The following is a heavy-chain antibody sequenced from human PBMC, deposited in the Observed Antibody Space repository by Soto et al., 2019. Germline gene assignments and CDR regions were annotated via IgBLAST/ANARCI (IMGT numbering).Heavy chain of an antibody. V-gene: IGHV3-23*01. CDR2: ITGSGDDK. CDR3: AQVEYWGGDCYCWHFDF. Sequence: EVQLLESGGGLVQPGGSLRLSCAASGFTFNLYAMSWVRQAPGKGLEWVSTITGSGDDKYYTDSVKGRFSITRDNPKNTQYLQMNRLSAADTAVSYCAQVEYWGGDCYCWHFDFCGRGTLVPVSS. D-gene: IGHD2-21*02. CDR1: GFTFNLYA. J-gene: IGHJ2*01.